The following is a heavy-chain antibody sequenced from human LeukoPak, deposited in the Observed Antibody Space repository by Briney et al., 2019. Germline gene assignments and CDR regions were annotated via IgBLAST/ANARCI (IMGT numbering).Heavy chain of an antibody. V-gene: IGHV1-18*01. J-gene: IGHJ5*02. CDR3: ATSYCSSTSCYLGWFDP. CDR1: GYSFNNYG. CDR2: ISVYNGHT. Sequence: GASVKVSCKASGYSFNNYGITWVRQAPGQGLEWMGWISVYNGHTDYAQNFRGRVTMTIDTSTSTAFMELRSLRSDDTAVYYCATSYCSSTSCYLGWFDPWGQGTLVTVSS. D-gene: IGHD2-2*01.